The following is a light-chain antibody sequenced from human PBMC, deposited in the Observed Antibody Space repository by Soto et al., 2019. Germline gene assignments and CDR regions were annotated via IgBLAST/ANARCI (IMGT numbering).Light chain of an antibody. J-gene: IGKJ5*01. Sequence: EITMTQSPSTLSASLGERGTLSCRASQSVSSSYIAWYQQRPGQTPSLLIYGASTRATGIPDRFSGSGSGTHFTLTISRLEPGDFAVYYCQHFGGTTFTFGQGTRLEIK. CDR1: QSVSSSY. CDR2: GAS. CDR3: QHFGGTTFT. V-gene: IGKV3-20*01.